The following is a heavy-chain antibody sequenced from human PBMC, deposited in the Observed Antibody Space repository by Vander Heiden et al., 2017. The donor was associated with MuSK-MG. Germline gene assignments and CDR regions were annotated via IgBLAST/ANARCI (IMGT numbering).Heavy chain of an antibody. CDR2: ISYDGSNK. V-gene: IGHV3-30-3*01. J-gene: IGHJ2*01. CDR3: ARADPSYGEHWYFDL. Sequence: QVQLVESGGGVVQPGRSLRLSCAASGFTFSSYAMHWVRQAPGKGLEWVAVISYDGSNKYYADSGKGRFTISRDNSKNTLYMQMNRLRAEDTAVYYCARADPSYGEHWYFDLWGRGTLVTVYS. D-gene: IGHD4-17*01. CDR1: GFTFSSYA.